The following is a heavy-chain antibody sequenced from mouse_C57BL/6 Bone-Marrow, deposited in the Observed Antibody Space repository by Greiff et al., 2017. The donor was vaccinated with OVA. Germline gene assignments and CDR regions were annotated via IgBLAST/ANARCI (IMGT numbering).Heavy chain of an antibody. Sequence: VQLQASGAELVTPGASVKLSCKASVYTFTTYPIEWMKQNHGTSLEWIGNFHPYNDDTTYNEKFKGKATFTVEKYSSTVYWELSRLTSDDSAVYYCARGGGFDYWGQGTTRTVSS. V-gene: IGHV1-47*01. CDR1: VYTFTTYP. J-gene: IGHJ2*01. CDR3: ARGGGFDY. CDR2: FHPYNDDT.